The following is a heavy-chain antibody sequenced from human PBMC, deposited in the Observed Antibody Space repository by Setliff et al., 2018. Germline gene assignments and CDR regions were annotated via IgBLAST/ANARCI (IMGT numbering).Heavy chain of an antibody. V-gene: IGHV1-46*01. J-gene: IGHJ4*02. CDR1: GDTFSTYT. Sequence: AASVKVSCKASGDTFSTYTLSWVRQAPGQGLEWMGIIHTGGGSASYAQKFQGRVAMTSDTSTSTVYMEVNSVRSDDTAIYHCARGGMAAAGRKGVFEYWGQGTQVTVSS. D-gene: IGHD6-13*01. CDR3: ARGGMAAAGRKGVFEY. CDR2: IHTGGGSA.